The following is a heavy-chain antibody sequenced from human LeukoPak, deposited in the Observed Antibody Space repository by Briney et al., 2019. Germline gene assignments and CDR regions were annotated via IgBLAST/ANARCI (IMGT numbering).Heavy chain of an antibody. J-gene: IGHJ4*02. CDR2: IYSGGST. Sequence: PGGSLRLSCAASGFTVSSNYMSWVRQAPGKGLEWVSVIYSGGSTYYADSVKGRFTISRDNSKNTLYLQMNSLRAEDAAVYYCARDGGGSYFDYWGQGTLVTVSS. V-gene: IGHV3-66*02. CDR3: ARDGGGSYFDY. CDR1: GFTVSSNY. D-gene: IGHD1-26*01.